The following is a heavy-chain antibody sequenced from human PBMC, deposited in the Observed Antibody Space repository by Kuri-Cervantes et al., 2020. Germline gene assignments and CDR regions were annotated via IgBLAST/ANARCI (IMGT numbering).Heavy chain of an antibody. CDR1: GFTFSSYA. CDR3: ARISAAADDFDY. V-gene: IGHV3-23*01. D-gene: IGHD6-13*01. Sequence: GESLKISCAASGFTFSSYAMSWVRQAPGKGLEWVSAISGSGGSTYYADSVKGRFTISRDNSKNTLYLQMNSLRAEDTAVYYCARISAAADDFDYWGQGTLVTVSS. J-gene: IGHJ4*02. CDR2: ISGSGGST.